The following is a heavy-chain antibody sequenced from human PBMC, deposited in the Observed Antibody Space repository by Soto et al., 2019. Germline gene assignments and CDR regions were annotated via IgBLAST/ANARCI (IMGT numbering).Heavy chain of an antibody. CDR1: RYTFTTYW. CDR2: IKPDGSEK. J-gene: IGHJ6*02. V-gene: IGHV3-7*01. CDR3: ARDPNIVATMGSIYYYYGMDV. D-gene: IGHD5-12*01. Sequence: EVQLVESGGGLVQPGGSLRHSCAASRYTFTTYWMSWVRQAPGKGLEWVANIKPDGSEKYYVDSVKGRFTISRDNAKNSLYLQMNSLRAEDTAVYYCARDPNIVATMGSIYYYYGMDVWGQGTTVTVSS.